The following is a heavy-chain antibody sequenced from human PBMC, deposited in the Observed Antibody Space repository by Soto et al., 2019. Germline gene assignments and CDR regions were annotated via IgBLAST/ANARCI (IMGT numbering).Heavy chain of an antibody. CDR2: INPNSGGT. J-gene: IGHJ4*02. D-gene: IGHD3-22*01. V-gene: IGHV1-2*02. Sequence: ASVKVSCKASGYTFTGYHMHWVRQAPGQGLEWMGWINPNSGGTNYAQKFQGRVTMTRDTSISTAYMELSRLRSDDTAVYYCARDSDYYDSSPFDYWGQGTLVTVSS. CDR3: ARDSDYYDSSPFDY. CDR1: GYTFTGYH.